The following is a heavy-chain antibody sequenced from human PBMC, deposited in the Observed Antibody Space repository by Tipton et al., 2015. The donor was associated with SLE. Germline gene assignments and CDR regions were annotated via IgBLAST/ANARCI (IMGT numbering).Heavy chain of an antibody. CDR2: MYTSGTT. V-gene: IGHV4-61*09. CDR3: VRSYQGMD. CDR1: GGSLSSGSYY. J-gene: IGHJ4*02. D-gene: IGHD2-2*01. Sequence: TLSLTCTLSGGSLSSGSYYWSWIRQPAGEGREWIGHMYTSGTTNYNPSLKSRVTISLDTSKNQFSLKMGSVSAADTAVYYCVRSYQGMDWGQGTLVTVSS.